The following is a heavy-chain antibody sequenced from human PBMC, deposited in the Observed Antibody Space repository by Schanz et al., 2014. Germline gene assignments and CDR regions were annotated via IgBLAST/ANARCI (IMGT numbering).Heavy chain of an antibody. V-gene: IGHV1-69*04. J-gene: IGHJ4*02. CDR2: IIPTLGVA. D-gene: IGHD3-22*01. CDR1: GGNFNINS. Sequence: QVQLVQSGAEVKRPGSSVKVSCKASGGNFNINSFSWVRQAPGQGLEWVGRIIPTLGVANYAQNFQGRVTITADKATSTAFMEMSSLRSDDTAVYYCVRDGDERLVVIFDQWGQGTLVTVSS. CDR3: VRDGDERLVVIFDQ.